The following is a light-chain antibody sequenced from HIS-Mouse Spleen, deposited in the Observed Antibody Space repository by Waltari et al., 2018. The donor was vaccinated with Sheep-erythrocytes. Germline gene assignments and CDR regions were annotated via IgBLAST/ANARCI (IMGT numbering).Light chain of an antibody. V-gene: IGLV2-8*01. J-gene: IGLJ3*02. CDR2: EVS. CDR1: RRDVVGFNY. Sequence: QPALPQPPSSSGSPVHSVTISATGPRRDVVGFNYVSWYQQPPGKAPKLMIYEVSKRPSGVPDRFSGSKSGNTASLTVSGLQAEDEADYYCSSYAGSNNWVFGGGTKLTVL. CDR3: SSYAGSNNWV.